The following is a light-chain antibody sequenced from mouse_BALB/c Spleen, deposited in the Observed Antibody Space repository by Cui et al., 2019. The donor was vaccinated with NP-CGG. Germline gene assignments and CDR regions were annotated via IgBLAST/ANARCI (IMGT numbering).Light chain of an antibody. CDR2: GTN. Sequence: QVVVTQESALTTSPGETVTLTCRSSTGAVTTSNYANWVQEKPDHLFTGLIGGTNNRVPGIPARFSGSLIGDKAALTITGAQIEDEAIYFCALWYSNHWVFGGGTKLTVL. CDR3: ALWYSNHWV. CDR1: TGAVTTSNY. V-gene: IGLV1*01. J-gene: IGLJ1*01.